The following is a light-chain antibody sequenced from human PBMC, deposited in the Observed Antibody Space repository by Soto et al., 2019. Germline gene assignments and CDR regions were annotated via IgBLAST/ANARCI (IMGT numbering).Light chain of an antibody. CDR3: QQYNDWPPLT. V-gene: IGKV3D-15*01. J-gene: IGKJ4*01. CDR2: SAS. Sequence: EIVMTQSPATLSVSPGERATISCRASQGVSSNLAWYQQKPGQAPRLLIYSASTRATGIQARFSGSGSGTEFTLTISSLQSEDFAVYFCQQYNDWPPLTFGGGTKVEI. CDR1: QGVSSN.